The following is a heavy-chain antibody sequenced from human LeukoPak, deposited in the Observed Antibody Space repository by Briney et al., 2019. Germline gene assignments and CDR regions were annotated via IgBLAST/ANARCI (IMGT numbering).Heavy chain of an antibody. CDR2: ISAYNGNT. CDR1: GYTFTSYG. Sequence: ASVKVSCKASGYTFTSYGISWVRQAPGQGLEWMGWISAYNGNTNYAQELQGRVTMTTVTSTSTAYMELRSLRSDDTAVYYCARDGGMIAAGPFDYWGQGTLVTVSS. V-gene: IGHV1-18*04. J-gene: IGHJ4*02. D-gene: IGHD6-13*01. CDR3: ARDGGMIAAGPFDY.